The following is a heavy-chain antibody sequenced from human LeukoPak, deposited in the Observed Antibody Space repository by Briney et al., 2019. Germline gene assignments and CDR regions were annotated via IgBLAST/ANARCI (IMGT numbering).Heavy chain of an antibody. D-gene: IGHD2-15*01. CDR3: ARDQVYCSGGSCYSSFGDDEGFYFDY. CDR1: GGTFSSYA. V-gene: IGHV1-69*13. Sequence: GASVKVSCKASGGTFSSYAISWARQAPGQGLEWMGGIIPIFGTANYAQKFQGRVTITADESTSTVYMELSSLRSEDTAVYYCARDQVYCSGGSCYSSFGDDEGFYFDYWGQGTLVTVSS. CDR2: IIPIFGTA. J-gene: IGHJ4*02.